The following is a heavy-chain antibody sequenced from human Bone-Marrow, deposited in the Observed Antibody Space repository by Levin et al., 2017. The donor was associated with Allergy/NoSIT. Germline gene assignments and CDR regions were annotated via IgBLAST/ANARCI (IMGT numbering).Heavy chain of an antibody. Sequence: SETLSLTCGVSGESLSNYFWSWIRQPPGKGLEWIGEISEWGSTNYNPSLKSRVSISIDTSKSQFSLRLTSVTAADTSFYYCARLRGSFFPDYWGQGTLVTVSS. J-gene: IGHJ4*01. CDR3: ARLRGSFFPDY. CDR1: GESLSNYF. V-gene: IGHV4-34*01. CDR2: ISEWGST. D-gene: IGHD1-26*01.